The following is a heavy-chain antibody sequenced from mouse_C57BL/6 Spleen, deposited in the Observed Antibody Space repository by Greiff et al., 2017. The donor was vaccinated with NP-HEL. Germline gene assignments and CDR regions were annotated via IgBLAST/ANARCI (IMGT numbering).Heavy chain of an antibody. Sequence: EVQLVESEGGLVQPGSSMKLSCTASGFTFSDYYMAWVRQVPEKGLEWVANINYDGSSTYYLDSLKSRFIISRDNAKNILYLQMSSLKSEDTATYYCARERDDYDRASYFDYWGQGTTLTVSS. J-gene: IGHJ2*01. CDR1: GFTFSDYY. CDR2: INYDGSST. D-gene: IGHD2-4*01. CDR3: ARERDDYDRASYFDY. V-gene: IGHV5-16*01.